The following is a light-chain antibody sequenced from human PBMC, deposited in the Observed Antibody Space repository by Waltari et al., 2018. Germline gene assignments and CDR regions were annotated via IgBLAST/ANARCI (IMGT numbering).Light chain of an antibody. J-gene: IGLJ2*01. CDR1: RNDLLIYNH. CDR2: DVT. CDR3: CSYAGSYTVV. V-gene: IGLV2-11*01. Sequence: QSALTQPRSVSGSPGQSVTISCTGTRNDLLIYNHVSWYQQHPGKAPKLILYDVTKRPQGVPDRFSASNSGTTASLTISGLQAEDEADYHCCSYAGSYTVVFGGGTKLTVL.